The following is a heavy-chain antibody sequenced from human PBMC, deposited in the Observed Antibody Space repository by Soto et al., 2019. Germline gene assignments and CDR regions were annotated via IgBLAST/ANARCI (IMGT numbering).Heavy chain of an antibody. V-gene: IGHV4-39*01. CDR2: IYYSGAA. D-gene: IGHD6-19*01. Sequence: SETLSLTCTVSGGYIRGSSYYWGWIRQPPGKGLEWIGTIYYSGAAYYKQSLQSRVTISVDTSSNQFSMKLISVTAADTAVYYCTDMLGQWLPRDWGQGTVVTVS. CDR3: TDMLGQWLPRD. CDR1: GGYIRGSSYY. J-gene: IGHJ4*02.